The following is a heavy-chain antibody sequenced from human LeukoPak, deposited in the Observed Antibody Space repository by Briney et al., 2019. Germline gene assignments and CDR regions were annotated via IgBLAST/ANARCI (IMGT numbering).Heavy chain of an antibody. CDR2: IWYDGSNK. Sequence: PGGSLRLSCAASGFTFSSYGMHWVRQAPGKGLEWVAVIWYDGSNKYYADSVKGRFTISRDNSKNTLYLQMNSLRAEDTAAYYCARDQFRTGTTLDYWGQGTLVTVSS. J-gene: IGHJ4*02. CDR3: ARDQFRTGTTLDY. V-gene: IGHV3-33*01. CDR1: GFTFSSYG. D-gene: IGHD1-1*01.